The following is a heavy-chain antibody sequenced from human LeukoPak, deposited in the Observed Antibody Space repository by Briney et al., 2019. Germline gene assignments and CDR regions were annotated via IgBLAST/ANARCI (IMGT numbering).Heavy chain of an antibody. CDR3: ATDGPDYYGSGSLDY. J-gene: IGHJ4*02. Sequence: ASVKVSCKASGYTFTSYYMHWVRQAPGQGLEWMGIINPSGGSTSYAQKFQGRVTMTRDTSTSTVYMELSSLRSEDTAVYYCATDGPDYYGSGSLDYWGQGTLVTVSS. V-gene: IGHV1-46*01. CDR2: INPSGGST. D-gene: IGHD3-10*01. CDR1: GYTFTSYY.